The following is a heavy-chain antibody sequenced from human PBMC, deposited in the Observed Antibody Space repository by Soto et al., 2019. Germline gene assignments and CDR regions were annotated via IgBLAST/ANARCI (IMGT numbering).Heavy chain of an antibody. CDR1: GYTFTSYY. J-gene: IGHJ5*02. V-gene: IGHV1-46*03. D-gene: IGHD3-3*01. CDR2: INPSGGST. CDR3: ARARFGVVTANWFDP. Sequence: ASVKVSCKASGYTFTSYYMHWVRQAPGQGLEWMGIINPSGGSTSYAQKFQGRVTMTRDTSTSTVYMELSSLRSEDTAVYYCARARFGVVTANWFDPWGQGTLVTVSS.